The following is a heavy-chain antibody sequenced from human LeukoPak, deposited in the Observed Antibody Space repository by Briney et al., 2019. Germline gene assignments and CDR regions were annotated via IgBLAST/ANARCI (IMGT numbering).Heavy chain of an antibody. V-gene: IGHV1-2*02. D-gene: IGHD5-18*01. J-gene: IGHJ3*02. CDR1: GGTFSSYA. CDR2: INPNSGGT. Sequence: GASVKVSCKASGGTFSSYAISWVRQAPGQGLEWMGWINPNSGGTNYAQKFQGRVTMTRDTSISTAYMELSRLRSDDTAVYYCARDRLRGYSYGYDAFDIWGQGTMVTVSS. CDR3: ARDRLRGYSYGYDAFDI.